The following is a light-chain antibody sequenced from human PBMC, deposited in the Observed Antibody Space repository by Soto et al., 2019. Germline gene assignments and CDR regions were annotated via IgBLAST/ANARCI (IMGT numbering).Light chain of an antibody. CDR2: DVS. V-gene: IGLV2-14*01. J-gene: IGLJ1*01. CDR3: YSYSSKSPGV. Sequence: QSALTQPASVSGSPGQSITISCTGTSSDVGGYNYVSWYQQHPGKAPKLMIYDVSNRPSGVSNRFSGSKYANTVSLTISGAQAEAEDYYCSYSYSSKSPGVFGTGTKLTVL. CDR1: SSDVGGYNY.